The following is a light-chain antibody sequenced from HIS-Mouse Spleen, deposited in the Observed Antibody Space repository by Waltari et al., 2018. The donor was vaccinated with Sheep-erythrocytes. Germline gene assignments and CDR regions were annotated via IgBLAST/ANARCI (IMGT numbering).Light chain of an antibody. CDR1: SSDVGGYNY. J-gene: IGLJ2*01. V-gene: IGLV2-11*01. CDR3: CSYAGSYTLV. Sequence: QSALTQPRSVSGSPGQSVTISCTGTSSDVGGYNYVSWYQQPPGKDPKLMIYDVSKRPSGVPDRFSGSKSGKTASLTISGLQAEDEADYYCCSYAGSYTLVFGGGTKLTVL. CDR2: DVS.